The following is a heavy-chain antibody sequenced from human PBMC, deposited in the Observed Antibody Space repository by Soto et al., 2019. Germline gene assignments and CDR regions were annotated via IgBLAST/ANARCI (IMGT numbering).Heavy chain of an antibody. V-gene: IGHV3-23*01. CDR1: GFIFSDYA. D-gene: IGHD4-4*01. J-gene: IGHJ3*01. Sequence: EVQLLESGGGLVQPGGSLRLSCAASGFIFSDYAMTWVRQAPGKGLEWVSSIGGGGDDTYYADYVKGRVTISRDNSKNTLYLEMNTLRPEDTAIYYCAKDRMSRNSVWDPFDVWGQGTMVTVSS. CDR3: AKDRMSRNSVWDPFDV. CDR2: IGGGGDDT.